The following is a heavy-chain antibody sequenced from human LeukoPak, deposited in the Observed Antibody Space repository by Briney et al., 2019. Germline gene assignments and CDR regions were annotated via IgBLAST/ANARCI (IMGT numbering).Heavy chain of an antibody. Sequence: ASVKVSCKASGGTFSSYAISWVRQAPGQGLEWMGGIIPIFGTANYAQKFQGRVTITADESTSTAYMELSSLRSEDTAVYYCERDNPTNWFDPWGQGTLSPSPQ. V-gene: IGHV1-69*13. CDR3: ERDNPTNWFDP. CDR1: GGTFSSYA. D-gene: IGHD1-14*01. CDR2: IIPIFGTA. J-gene: IGHJ5*02.